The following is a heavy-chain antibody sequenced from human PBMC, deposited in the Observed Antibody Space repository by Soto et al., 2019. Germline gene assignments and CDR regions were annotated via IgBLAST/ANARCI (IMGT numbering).Heavy chain of an antibody. D-gene: IGHD3-10*01. V-gene: IGHV1-69*12. Sequence: QVQLVQSGAEVKKPGSSVKDSCKASGGTFSSYAISWVRQAPGQGLEWMGGIIPIFGTANYAQKFQGRVTITADESTSTAYMELSSLRSEDTAVYYCAITMVRGVIRYYYYGMDVWGQGTTVTVSS. CDR3: AITMVRGVIRYYYYGMDV. J-gene: IGHJ6*02. CDR2: IIPIFGTA. CDR1: GGTFSSYA.